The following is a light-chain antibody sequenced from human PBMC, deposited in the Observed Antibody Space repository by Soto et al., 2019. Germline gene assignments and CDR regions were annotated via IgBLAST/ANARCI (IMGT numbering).Light chain of an antibody. CDR3: QQYYSLPPT. CDR2: SAS. J-gene: IGKJ1*01. V-gene: IGKV4-1*01. Sequence: DIVMTQSTDSLAVSLGVRATIDCKSSQSVLYSSNNKNYLSWYQQKVGQPPKVLIYSASTREAGVPDRFSGSGSGTDFTLPISSLEAEDVAIYYCQQYYSLPPTFGQGTKVDIK. CDR1: QSVLYSSNNKNY.